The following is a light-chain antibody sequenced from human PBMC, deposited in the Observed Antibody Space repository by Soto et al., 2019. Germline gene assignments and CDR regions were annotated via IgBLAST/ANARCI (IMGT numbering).Light chain of an antibody. V-gene: IGKV1-17*01. J-gene: IGKJ5*01. CDR2: AAS. CDR1: QSISSY. Sequence: IHRPPSPSSRSASLGNRVSITCLASQSISSYLGWYQQKPGKAPKRLIYAASSLQSGVPSRFSGSGSGTEFTLTISSLQPEDFATYYCLQNKSDPITFGQWTRRE. CDR3: LQNKSDPIT.